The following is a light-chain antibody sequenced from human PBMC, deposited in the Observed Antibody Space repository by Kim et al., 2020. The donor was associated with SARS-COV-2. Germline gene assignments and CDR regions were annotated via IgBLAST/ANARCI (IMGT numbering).Light chain of an antibody. V-gene: IGLV2-14*03. J-gene: IGLJ2*01. CDR1: SSDVGGYNY. CDR2: VVS. CDR3: SSYTSSSTLVV. Sequence: QSALTQPASVSGSPGQSITISCTGTSSDVGGYNYVSWYQQHPGKAPKLMIYVVSNRPSGVSTRFSGSKSGNTASLTISGLQADDEADYYCSSYTSSSTLVVFGGGTQLTVL.